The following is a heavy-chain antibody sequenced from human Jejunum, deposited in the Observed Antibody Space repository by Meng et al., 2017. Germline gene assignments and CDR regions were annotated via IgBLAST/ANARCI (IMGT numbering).Heavy chain of an antibody. V-gene: IGHV4-4*02. CDR1: GDSISSSYW. CDR3: ARDFEALNGV. D-gene: IGHD2-8*01. J-gene: IGHJ1*01. Sequence: QAAVQESGAGLVKPWGTLSLTCAGSGDSISSSYWWSWVRQSPGKGLEWIGEIYHSGTTNYNPSLKSRVTLSVDKSKNQFSLNLSSVTAADTAVYFCARDFEALNGVWGQGTLVTVSS. CDR2: IYHSGTT.